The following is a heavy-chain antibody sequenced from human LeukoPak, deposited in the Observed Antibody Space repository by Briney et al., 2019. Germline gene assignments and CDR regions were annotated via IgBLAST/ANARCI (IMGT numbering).Heavy chain of an antibody. J-gene: IGHJ4*02. CDR1: GFTFSSYS. Sequence: GGSLRLSCAASGFTFSSYSMNWVRQSPGKGVEWVSSISSGSSYMYYADSVKGRFTISRDNAKNSLYLQMNSLRAEDTAVYYCARVTYYSDSSAYYYDSWGQGTLVTVSS. V-gene: IGHV3-21*01. CDR2: ISSGSSYM. D-gene: IGHD3-22*01. CDR3: ARVTYYSDSSAYYYDS.